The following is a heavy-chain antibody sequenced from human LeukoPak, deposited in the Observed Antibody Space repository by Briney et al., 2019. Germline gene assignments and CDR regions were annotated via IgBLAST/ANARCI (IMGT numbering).Heavy chain of an antibody. CDR1: GFTFSSYW. J-gene: IGHJ4*02. V-gene: IGHV3-49*03. D-gene: IGHD1-26*01. CDR3: TREGSGSPYFDY. Sequence: PGGSLRLSCAASGFTFSSYWMSWFRQAPGKGLEWVGFIRSKAYGGTTEYAASVKGRFTISRDDSKSIAYLQMNSLKTEDTAVYYCTREGSGSPYFDYWGQGTLVTVSS. CDR2: IRSKAYGGTT.